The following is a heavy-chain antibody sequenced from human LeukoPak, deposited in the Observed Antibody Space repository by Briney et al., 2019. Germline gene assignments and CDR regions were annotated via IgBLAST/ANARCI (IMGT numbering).Heavy chain of an antibody. CDR1: GFTFSSYA. D-gene: IGHD6-19*01. Sequence: GGSLRLSCAASGFTFSSYAMTWVRQAPGKGLQWVSTISGRGDTTYYADSVKGRFTISRDNSKNTLYLQMNSLRAEDTAVYYCAKDIVAVAGIFDYWGQGTLVTVSS. CDR2: ISGRGDTT. J-gene: IGHJ4*02. CDR3: AKDIVAVAGIFDY. V-gene: IGHV3-23*01.